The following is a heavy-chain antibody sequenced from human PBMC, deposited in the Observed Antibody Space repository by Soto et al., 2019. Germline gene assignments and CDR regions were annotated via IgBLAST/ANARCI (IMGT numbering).Heavy chain of an antibody. CDR2: VSAYTGHT. V-gene: IGHV1-18*01. CDR3: ARPYGSYGDYAWSLSY. Sequence: QVQLVQSGAEVKKPGASVKVSCKASGYTFSGYAIAWVRQAPGQGLEWMGWVSAYTGHTDYSQNLQGRVSRTTDTSTSTAYMELRSLTSDDTAVYYCARPYGSYGDYAWSLSYWGQGTLVSVSS. CDR1: GYTFSGYA. D-gene: IGHD4-17*01. J-gene: IGHJ4*02.